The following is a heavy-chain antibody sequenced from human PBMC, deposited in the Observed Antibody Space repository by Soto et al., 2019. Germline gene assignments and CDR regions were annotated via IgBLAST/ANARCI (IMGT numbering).Heavy chain of an antibody. CDR3: AKEFIAAAALYYFDY. CDR1: GFTFDDYA. Sequence: PGGSLRLSCAASGFTFDDYAMSWVRQAPGKGLEWVSAISGSGGSTYYADSVKGRFTISRDNSKNTLYLQMNSLRAEDTAVYYCAKEFIAAAALYYFDYWGQGTLVTVSS. J-gene: IGHJ4*02. CDR2: ISGSGGST. V-gene: IGHV3-23*01. D-gene: IGHD6-13*01.